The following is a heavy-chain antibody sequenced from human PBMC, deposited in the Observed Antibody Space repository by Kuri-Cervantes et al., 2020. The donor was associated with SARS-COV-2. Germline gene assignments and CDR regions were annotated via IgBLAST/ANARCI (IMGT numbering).Heavy chain of an antibody. CDR3: ARQKVGLDDYYYYYGMDV. CDR2: INHSDSDP. D-gene: IGHD2-2*01. V-gene: IGHV5-51*01. CDR1: GYSFTSYW. Sequence: GESLKISCKGSGYSFTSYWIGWVRQRPGKGLEWMGIINHSDSDPRYGPSFKGQVTISADKSISTAYLQWSSLKASDTAMYYCARQKVGLDDYYYYYGMDVWGQGTTVTVSS. J-gene: IGHJ6*02.